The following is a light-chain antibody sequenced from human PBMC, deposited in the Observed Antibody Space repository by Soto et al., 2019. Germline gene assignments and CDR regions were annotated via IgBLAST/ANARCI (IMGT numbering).Light chain of an antibody. CDR2: VGS. Sequence: DIQMTQSPSSVSASVGDRVTITCRASQDIKRWLAWYQQQPGKAPKLLISVGSSLQSGVPSRFSGSGSGTDFTLTISSLQPEDSATYFCQQAYSFPLTFGQGTRLEI. J-gene: IGKJ5*01. CDR1: QDIKRW. V-gene: IGKV1-12*01. CDR3: QQAYSFPLT.